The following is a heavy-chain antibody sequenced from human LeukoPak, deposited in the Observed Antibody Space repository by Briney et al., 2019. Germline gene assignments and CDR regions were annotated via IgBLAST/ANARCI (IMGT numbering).Heavy chain of an antibody. V-gene: IGHV5-51*01. D-gene: IGHD2-15*01. CDR2: IYPGDSDT. CDR3: ARRLGYCSGGSCSSNWFDP. Sequence: GESLKISCKGSGYTFSNCWIGWVRQMPGKGLEWMGIIYPGDSDTTYSPSFQGQVTISADKTISTAYLQWSSLKASDTAMYYCARRLGYCSGGSCSSNWFDPWGQGTLVTVSS. J-gene: IGHJ5*02. CDR1: GYTFSNCW.